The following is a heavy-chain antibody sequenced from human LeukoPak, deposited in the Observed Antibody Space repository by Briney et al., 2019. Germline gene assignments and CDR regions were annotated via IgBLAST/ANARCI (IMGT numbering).Heavy chain of an antibody. Sequence: ASVKVSCKASGYTFTSYGISWVRQAPGQGLEWMGCISGYNGNTNYAQKFQGRVTMTTDTSTSTAYMELRRLRSDDTAVYYCARRYYDSSAAFDIWGQGTMVTVSS. CDR2: ISGYNGNT. CDR3: ARRYYDSSAAFDI. V-gene: IGHV1-18*01. J-gene: IGHJ3*02. CDR1: GYTFTSYG. D-gene: IGHD3-22*01.